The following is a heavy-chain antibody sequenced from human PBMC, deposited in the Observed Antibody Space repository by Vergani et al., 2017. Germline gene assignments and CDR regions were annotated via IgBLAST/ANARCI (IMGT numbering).Heavy chain of an antibody. J-gene: IGHJ4*02. Sequence: QVQLQASGPGLVKPSQTLSLTCTVSGGSINSHNYYWSWIRQPAGKGLEWIGRIPTSGSTNYNPSLKSRVTMSEDTSKNQFSLNLTSVTAADTAVYFCARGSCLGGSCYKPLFDYWGQGILVTVSS. V-gene: IGHV4-61*02. D-gene: IGHD2-15*01. CDR3: ARGSCLGGSCYKPLFDY. CDR2: IPTSGST. CDR1: GGSINSHNYY.